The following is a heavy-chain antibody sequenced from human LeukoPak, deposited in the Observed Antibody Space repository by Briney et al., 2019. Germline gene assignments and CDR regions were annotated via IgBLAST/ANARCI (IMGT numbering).Heavy chain of an antibody. J-gene: IGHJ4*02. D-gene: IGHD6-13*01. Sequence: PGGSLRLSCAASGFTFSSYSMHWVRQAPGKGPERVSCISSGSSYIHYADSLKGRFTISRDSAKNALYLQMNSLRAEDTAVYYCAREGYSRTWYFDDWGQGTLVTVSS. CDR1: GFTFSSYS. V-gene: IGHV3-21*01. CDR2: ISSGSSYI. CDR3: AREGYSRTWYFDD.